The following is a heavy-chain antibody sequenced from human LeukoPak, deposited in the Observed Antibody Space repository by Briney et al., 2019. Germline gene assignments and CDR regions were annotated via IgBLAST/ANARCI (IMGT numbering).Heavy chain of an antibody. D-gene: IGHD3-3*01. CDR1: GFTFSTSW. Sequence: PGGSLRLSCAASGFTFSTSWMHGVRQVPGKGLVWVSRINSDGRSTDYADSVKGRFTISRDNTKNTLYLQMNSLRAEDTAVYYCAHTVWSGNYFDYWGQGTLVTVSS. J-gene: IGHJ4*02. CDR3: AHTVWSGNYFDY. V-gene: IGHV3-74*01. CDR2: INSDGRST.